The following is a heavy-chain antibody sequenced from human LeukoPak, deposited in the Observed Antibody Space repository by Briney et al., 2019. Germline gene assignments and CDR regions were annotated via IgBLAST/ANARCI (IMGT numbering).Heavy chain of an antibody. V-gene: IGHV4-61*01. CDR1: GGSVSSGSYY. D-gene: IGHD1-26*01. J-gene: IGHJ3*02. CDR3: ARVHAKWGAFDI. CDR2: IYYSGST. Sequence: SETLSLTCTVSGGSVSSGSYYWSWIRQPPGTGLEWIGYIYYSGSTNYNPSLKSRVTISVDTSKNQFSLKLSSVTAADTAVYYCARVHAKWGAFDIWGQGTMVTVSS.